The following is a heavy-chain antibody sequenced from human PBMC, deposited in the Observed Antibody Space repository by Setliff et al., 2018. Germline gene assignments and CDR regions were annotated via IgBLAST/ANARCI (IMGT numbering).Heavy chain of an antibody. V-gene: IGHV3-7*01. Sequence: GGSLRLSCAASGFTFSSYWMSWVRQAPGKGLEWVANIKQDGSEKYYVDSGKGRFTIYRDNAKNSLYLQMNSLRAEDTAVYYCARELLGRYNHSRLHLGQGTPVTVSS. CDR1: GFTFSSYW. CDR2: IKQDGSEK. D-gene: IGHD3-10*01. CDR3: ARELLGRYNHSRLH. J-gene: IGHJ4*01.